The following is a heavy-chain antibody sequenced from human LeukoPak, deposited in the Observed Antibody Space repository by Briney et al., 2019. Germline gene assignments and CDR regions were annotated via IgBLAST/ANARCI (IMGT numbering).Heavy chain of an antibody. CDR2: ISGSGGST. Sequence: GGSLRLSCAASGFPFSSYAMSWVRQAPGKGLEGVSEISGSGGSTYYADSVEGRFTISRDNSKNTLSLQMNSLRAEDPAVYYCAKDPFGGWGQGTLVTGSS. D-gene: IGHD3-16*01. CDR3: AKDPFGG. J-gene: IGHJ4*02. CDR1: GFPFSSYA. V-gene: IGHV3-23*01.